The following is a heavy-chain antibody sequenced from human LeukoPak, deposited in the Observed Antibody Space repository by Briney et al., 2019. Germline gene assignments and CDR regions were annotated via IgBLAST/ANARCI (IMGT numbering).Heavy chain of an antibody. CDR2: IYYSGST. J-gene: IGHJ6*03. V-gene: IGHV4-59*01. CDR3: ARNSYYYYMDV. CDR1: GGSISSYY. Sequence: SETLSFTCTVSGGSISSYYWSWIRQPPGKGLEWIGYIYYSGSTNYNPSLKSRVTISVDTSKNQFSLKLSSVTAADTAVYYCARNSYYYYMDVWGKGTTVTVSS.